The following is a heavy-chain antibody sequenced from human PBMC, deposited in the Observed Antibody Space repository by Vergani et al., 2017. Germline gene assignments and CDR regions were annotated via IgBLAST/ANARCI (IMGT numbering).Heavy chain of an antibody. CDR2: INHSGGT. V-gene: IGHV4-34*01. CDR3: ARRSTGWEGVVVAFDY. Sequence: QVQLQQWGAGLLKPSETLSLTCAVYGGSFSGYYWSWIRQPPGKGLEWIGEINHSGGTNYNPSLKSRVTISVDTSKNQFSLKLSSVTAADTAVYYCARRSTGWEGVVVAFDYWGQGTLVTVSS. J-gene: IGHJ4*02. D-gene: IGHD2-15*01. CDR1: GGSFSGYY.